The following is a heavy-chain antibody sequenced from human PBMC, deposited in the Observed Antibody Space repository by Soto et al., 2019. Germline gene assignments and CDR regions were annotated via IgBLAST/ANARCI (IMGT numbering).Heavy chain of an antibody. Sequence: ASVKVSCKASGYTFTGYYMHWVRQAPGQGLEWMGWINPNSGGTNYAQKFQGRVTMTRDTSISTAYMELSRLRSDDTAVYYCARGEVAYCGGDCSLYGMDVWGQGTTVTVSS. V-gene: IGHV1-2*02. D-gene: IGHD2-21*02. CDR1: GYTFTGYY. CDR2: INPNSGGT. CDR3: ARGEVAYCGGDCSLYGMDV. J-gene: IGHJ6*02.